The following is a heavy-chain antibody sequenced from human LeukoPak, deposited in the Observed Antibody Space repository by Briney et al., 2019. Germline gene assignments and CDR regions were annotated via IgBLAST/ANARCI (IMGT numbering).Heavy chain of an antibody. Sequence: SETLSLTCTVSGDSISSSNYFWGWIRQPPGKGLEWIGSFYYSGSTYYNPSLKSRVTISVDTSKNQFSLKLSSVTAADTAVYYCARVNSRGGAFDIWGQGTMVTVSS. CDR3: ARVNSRGGAFDI. CDR2: FYYSGST. J-gene: IGHJ3*02. CDR1: GDSISSSNYF. V-gene: IGHV4-39*07. D-gene: IGHD2/OR15-2a*01.